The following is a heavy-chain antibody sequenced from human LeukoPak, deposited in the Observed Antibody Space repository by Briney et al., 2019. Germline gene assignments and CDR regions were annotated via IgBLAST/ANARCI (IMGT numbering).Heavy chain of an antibody. CDR1: GYTFTCYY. J-gene: IGHJ4*02. V-gene: IGHV1-2*02. D-gene: IGHD2-8*01. Sequence: ASVKVSCKASGYTFTCYYMHWVRQAPGQRLEWMGWINPNSGGTNYAQKFQGRVTMTRDTSISTAYMELSRLRSDDTAVYYCARALYCTNGVCYTGFDYWGQGTLVTVSS. CDR2: INPNSGGT. CDR3: ARALYCTNGVCYTGFDY.